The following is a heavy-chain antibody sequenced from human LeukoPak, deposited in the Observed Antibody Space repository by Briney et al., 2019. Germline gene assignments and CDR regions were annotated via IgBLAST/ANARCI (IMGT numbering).Heavy chain of an antibody. CDR2: ISGSGGST. CDR3: AKDPNSSSSEIGY. D-gene: IGHD6-6*01. V-gene: IGHV3-23*01. CDR1: GFTFSSYA. Sequence: PGGSLRLSCAASGFTFSSYAMSWVRQAPGKGLEWVSVISGSGGSTYYADSVKGRLTISRDNSKNTLYLQISSLRAEDTAVHYCAKDPNSSSSEIGYWGPGTLVTVSS. J-gene: IGHJ4*02.